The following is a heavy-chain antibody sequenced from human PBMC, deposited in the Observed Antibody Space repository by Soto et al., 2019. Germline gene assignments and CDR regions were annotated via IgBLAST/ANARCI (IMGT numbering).Heavy chain of an antibody. CDR2: IYSGCGT. CDR3: ARGGVQDVFDI. D-gene: IGHD1-26*01. Sequence: EVRLVETGGGLIQPGGSLRLSCAATGFVVDSTYMNWVRQAPGKGLEWVSVIYSGCGTYYAGSVKGRFTISRDTSKNTLHLQMNALRAEDTAPYYGARGGVQDVFDIWCQGKMVTVSS. J-gene: IGHJ3*02. CDR1: GFVVDSTY. V-gene: IGHV3-53*02.